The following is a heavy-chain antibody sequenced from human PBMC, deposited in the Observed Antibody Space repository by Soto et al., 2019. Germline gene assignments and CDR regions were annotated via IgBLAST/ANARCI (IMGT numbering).Heavy chain of an antibody. D-gene: IGHD6-19*01. CDR2: IYSGGST. CDR1: GFTVSSNY. CDR3: ARASSGWYYYFDY. Sequence: PGGSLRLSCAASGFTVSSNYMSWVRQAPGKGLEWVSVIYSGGSTYYADSVKGRFTISRDNSKNTLYLQMNSLRAEDTAVYYCARASSGWYYYFDYWGQGTLVTVSS. V-gene: IGHV3-66*01. J-gene: IGHJ4*02.